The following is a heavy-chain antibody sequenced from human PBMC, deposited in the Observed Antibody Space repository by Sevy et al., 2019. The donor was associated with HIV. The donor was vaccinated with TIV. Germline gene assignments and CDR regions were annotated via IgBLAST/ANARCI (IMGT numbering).Heavy chain of an antibody. D-gene: IGHD3-3*01. J-gene: IGHJ4*02. Sequence: GGSLRLSCAASGFSVSSNYITWLRLAPGKGLEWVSIIYSGGSTYYVDSVKGRFTISRDNSKNTLYLQMNSLRAEDTAVYYCASTDFWNAYNAYWGQGTLVTVSS. V-gene: IGHV3-53*01. CDR2: IYSGGST. CDR3: ASTDFWNAYNAY. CDR1: GFSVSSNY.